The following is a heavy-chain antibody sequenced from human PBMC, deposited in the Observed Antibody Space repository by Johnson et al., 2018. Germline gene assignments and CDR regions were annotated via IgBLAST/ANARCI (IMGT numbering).Heavy chain of an antibody. CDR1: GFTVSGDY. J-gene: IGHJ3*02. Sequence: VQLVQSGGGLVQXGGSLRLXCAASGFTVSGDYMNWVRQAPGKGLEWVSVIYSEGSTNYADSVKGRFTISRDISKNTLYLQMNSLRAEDTAVYFCARTSRGAFDIWGQGTMVSVSS. V-gene: IGHV3-66*02. D-gene: IGHD3-10*01. CDR2: IYSEGST. CDR3: ARTSRGAFDI.